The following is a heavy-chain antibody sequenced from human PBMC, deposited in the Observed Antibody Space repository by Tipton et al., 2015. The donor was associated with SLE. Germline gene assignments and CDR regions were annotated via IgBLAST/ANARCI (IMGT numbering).Heavy chain of an antibody. CDR2: INHSGST. Sequence: LRLSCAVYGGSFSGYYWSWIRQPPGKGLEWIGEINHSGSTNYNPSLKSRVTISVDTSKNHFSLKLSSVTAADTAVYYCARGLRRQGGYYDHWGQGTLVTVSS. CDR1: GGSFSGYY. CDR3: ARGLRRQGGYYDH. J-gene: IGHJ4*02. V-gene: IGHV4-34*01. D-gene: IGHD1-26*01.